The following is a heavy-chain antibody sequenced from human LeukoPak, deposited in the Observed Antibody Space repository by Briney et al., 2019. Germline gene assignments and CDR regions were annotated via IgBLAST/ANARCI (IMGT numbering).Heavy chain of an antibody. V-gene: IGHV3-7*01. CDR3: ATNTDYRFDY. D-gene: IGHD3-16*01. Sequence: GGSLRLSCATSGFPFSARWMSWVRQAPGKGLEWVANIEKDGSDIHYADSVRGRFTISRDNTQTSQWLQMNSLRVEDTAIYYCATNTDYRFDYWGQGILVTVSS. J-gene: IGHJ4*02. CDR1: GFPFSARW. CDR2: IEKDGSDI.